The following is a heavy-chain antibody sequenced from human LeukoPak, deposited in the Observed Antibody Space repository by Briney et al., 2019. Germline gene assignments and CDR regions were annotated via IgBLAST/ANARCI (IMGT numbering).Heavy chain of an antibody. Sequence: PGESLKISCKGSGYSFTSYWIGWVRQMPGKGLEWMGIIYPGDSDTRYSPSFQGQVTISADKSISTAYLQWSSLKASDTAMYYCARTVYGSGSYYIPYDYWGQGTLVTVSS. D-gene: IGHD3-10*01. V-gene: IGHV5-51*01. CDR3: ARTVYGSGSYYIPYDY. CDR1: GYSFTSYW. J-gene: IGHJ4*02. CDR2: IYPGDSDT.